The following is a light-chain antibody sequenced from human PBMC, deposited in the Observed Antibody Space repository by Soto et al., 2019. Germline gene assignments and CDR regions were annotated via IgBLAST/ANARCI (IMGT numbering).Light chain of an antibody. CDR3: MEATQSWT. J-gene: IGKJ1*01. V-gene: IGKV2-24*01. Sequence: DIVLTQTPLSSPVTLGQPASISCRSSPSVVHSDGNTYLRWLQQRPGQPPRLLIHKISNRFSGVPDRFSGSGAGTDFTLKISRVEAEGVGVYYGMEATQSWTFGQGTRVEIK. CDR2: KIS. CDR1: PSVVHSDGNTY.